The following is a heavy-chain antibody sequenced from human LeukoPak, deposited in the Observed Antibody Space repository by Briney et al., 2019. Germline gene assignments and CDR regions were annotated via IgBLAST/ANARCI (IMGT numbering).Heavy chain of an antibody. CDR3: ARMKTAFGELDGFVHNWFDP. CDR1: GYTFTRYD. CDR2: MNPNSGNT. J-gene: IGHJ5*02. D-gene: IGHD3-10*01. Sequence: ASVKVSCKASGYTFTRYDINWVRQATGQGLEWMGWMNPNSGNTGYAQKFQGRVTMTRNTSISTAYMELSSLRSEDTAVYYCARMKTAFGELDGFVHNWFDPWGQGTLVTVSS. V-gene: IGHV1-8*01.